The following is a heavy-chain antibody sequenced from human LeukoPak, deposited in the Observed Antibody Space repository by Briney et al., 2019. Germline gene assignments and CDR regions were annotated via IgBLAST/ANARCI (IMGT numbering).Heavy chain of an antibody. CDR2: ISYDGSNK. CDR3: ARDLSYYGSGSNNWFDP. CDR1: GFTFSSYA. Sequence: GGSLGLSCAASGFTFSSYAMHWVRQAPGKGLEWVAVISYDGSNKYYADSVKGRFTISRDNSKNTLYLQMNSLRAEDTAVYYCARDLSYYGSGSNNWFDPWGQGTLVTVSS. V-gene: IGHV3-30*01. D-gene: IGHD3-10*01. J-gene: IGHJ5*02.